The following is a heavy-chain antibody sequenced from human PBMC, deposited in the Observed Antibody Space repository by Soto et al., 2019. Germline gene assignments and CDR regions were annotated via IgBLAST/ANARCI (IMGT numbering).Heavy chain of an antibody. D-gene: IGHD5-12*01. CDR3: ARGSRARRFDP. Sequence: SETLSLTCAVYGGSFSGYYLSWIRQPPGKGLEWIGEINHSGSTNYNPSLKSRVTISVDTSKNQFSLKLSSVTAADTAVYYCARGSRARRFDPWGQGTLVTVSS. CDR2: INHSGST. J-gene: IGHJ5*02. V-gene: IGHV4-34*01. CDR1: GGSFSGYY.